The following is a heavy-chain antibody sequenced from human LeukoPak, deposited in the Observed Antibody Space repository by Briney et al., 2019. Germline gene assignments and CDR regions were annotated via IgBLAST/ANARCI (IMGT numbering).Heavy chain of an antibody. CDR1: DFSFITYA. D-gene: IGHD3-10*01. Sequence: GGSLRLSCAASDFSFITYAMSWVRQAPGKGLEWVSTISGVGDATYYADSVKGRFTISRDNSKNTLDLQMNSLRAGDTAVYYCARDSLMLRGPLVIYYFDFWGQGTLVTVSS. J-gene: IGHJ4*02. CDR2: ISGVGDAT. V-gene: IGHV3-23*01. CDR3: ARDSLMLRGPLVIYYFDF.